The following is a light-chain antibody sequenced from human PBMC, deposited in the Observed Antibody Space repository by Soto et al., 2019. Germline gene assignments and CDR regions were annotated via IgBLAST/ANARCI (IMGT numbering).Light chain of an antibody. CDR2: DVV. CDR3: SSYTTRNTEV. Sequence: QSALTQPASVSGSPGQSITISCAGTSSDIGAYNYVTWYQHLPGKAPKLIIYDVVTRPSGISTRFSASKSGNTASLTISGLQAEDEADYYCSSYTTRNTEVFGXGTKVTVL. J-gene: IGLJ1*01. V-gene: IGLV2-14*03. CDR1: SSDIGAYNY.